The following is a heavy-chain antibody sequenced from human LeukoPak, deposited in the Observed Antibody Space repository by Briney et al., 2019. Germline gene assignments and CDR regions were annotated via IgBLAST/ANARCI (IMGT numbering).Heavy chain of an antibody. J-gene: IGHJ4*02. Sequence: GGSLRLSCAASGFTFSSYSMNWVRQAPGKGLEWVSSISSSSSYIYYADSVKGRFTISRDNAKNSLYLQMNSLRAEDTAVYYCARDLDYGDYLALWGQGTLVTVSS. CDR1: GFTFSSYS. CDR3: ARDLDYGDYLAL. CDR2: ISSSSSYI. D-gene: IGHD4-17*01. V-gene: IGHV3-21*01.